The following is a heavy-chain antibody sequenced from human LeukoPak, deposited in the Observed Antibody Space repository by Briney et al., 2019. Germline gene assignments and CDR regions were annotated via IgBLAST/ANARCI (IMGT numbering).Heavy chain of an antibody. CDR2: IYHSGST. CDR3: ARYYDYSKWFDP. Sequence: SETLSLTCTVSGYSISSGYYWGWIQQPPGKGLEWIGSIYHSGSTYYNPSLKSRVTISVDTSKNQFSLKLSSVTAADTAVYYCARYYDYSKWFDPWGQGTLVTVSS. CDR1: GYSISSGYY. V-gene: IGHV4-38-2*02. J-gene: IGHJ5*02. D-gene: IGHD4-11*01.